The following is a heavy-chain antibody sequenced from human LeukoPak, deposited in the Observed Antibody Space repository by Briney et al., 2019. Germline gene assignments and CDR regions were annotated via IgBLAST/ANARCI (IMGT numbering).Heavy chain of an antibody. CDR2: IYSDGGT. D-gene: IGHD6-19*01. J-gene: IGHJ4*02. Sequence: PGGSLRLSCASSRFTVSGNYMTWVRQAPGKGLEWVSVIYSDGGTYYADSVKGRFTISRDNAKNSLYLQVNSLRDEDTAMYFCARAAYSSGPDYWGQGALVTVSS. V-gene: IGHV3-66*01. CDR1: RFTVSGNY. CDR3: ARAAYSSGPDY.